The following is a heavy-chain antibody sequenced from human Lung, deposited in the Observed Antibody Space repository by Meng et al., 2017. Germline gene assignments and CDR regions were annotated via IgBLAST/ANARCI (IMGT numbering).Heavy chain of an antibody. D-gene: IGHD4-11*01. J-gene: IGHJ4*02. Sequence: VPLPGLRSGLLLPSYPLSLICVVSGGSFSDYYCSLSRQPPGKGLEWIGEINHSGSTNYNPSLESRATISVDTSQNNLSLKLSSVTAAVSAVYYCARGPTTMAHDFDYWGQGTLVTVSS. CDR1: GGSFSDYY. CDR3: ARGPTTMAHDFDY. V-gene: IGHV4-34*02. CDR2: INHSGST.